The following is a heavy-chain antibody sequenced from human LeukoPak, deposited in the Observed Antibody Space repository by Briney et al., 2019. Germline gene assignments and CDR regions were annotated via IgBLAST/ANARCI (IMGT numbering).Heavy chain of an antibody. Sequence: PSETLSLTCTVSGGSISSYYWSWIRQPPGKGLEWIGYIYYSGSTNYNPSLKSRVTISVDTSKNQFSLKLSSVTAADTAVYYCARAPVVTTHFDYWGQGTLVTVSS. CDR1: GGSISSYY. J-gene: IGHJ4*02. CDR2: IYYSGST. CDR3: ARAPVVTTHFDY. D-gene: IGHD4-23*01. V-gene: IGHV4-59*01.